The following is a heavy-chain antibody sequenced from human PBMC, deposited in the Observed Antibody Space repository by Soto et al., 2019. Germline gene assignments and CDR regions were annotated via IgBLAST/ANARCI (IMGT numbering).Heavy chain of an antibody. V-gene: IGHV1-18*01. J-gene: IGHJ4*02. CDR2: ISTYNGNT. CDR3: ASTLGGHRYYFDY. Sequence: ASVKVSCKASGYSFTNYGISWVRQAPGQGPEWMGWISTYNGNTNYAQKFQGRVTMTRDTSTSTVYMELSSLRSEDTAVYYCASTLGGHRYYFDYWGQGTLVTVSS. D-gene: IGHD7-27*01. CDR1: GYSFTNYG.